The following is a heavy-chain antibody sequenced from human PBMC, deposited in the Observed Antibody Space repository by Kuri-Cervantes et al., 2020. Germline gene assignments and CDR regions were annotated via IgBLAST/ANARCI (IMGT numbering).Heavy chain of an antibody. CDR1: GFTFSSYA. Sequence: GESLKISCAASGFTFSSYAMHWVRQAPGKGLEWVAVISYDGSNKYYADPVKGRFTISRDNAKNSLYLQMNSLRAEDTAVYYCARDSSLGYDFWSGYYTATDYWGQGTLVTDSS. V-gene: IGHV3-30-3*01. J-gene: IGHJ4*02. D-gene: IGHD3-3*01. CDR2: ISYDGSNK. CDR3: ARDSSLGYDFWSGYYTATDY.